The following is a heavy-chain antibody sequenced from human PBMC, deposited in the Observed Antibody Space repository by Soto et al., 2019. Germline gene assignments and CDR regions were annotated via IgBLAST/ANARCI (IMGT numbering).Heavy chain of an antibody. V-gene: IGHV4-4*02. CDR3: ASSIIMVRGVPYYYGMDV. CDR1: GGSISSSNW. D-gene: IGHD3-10*01. CDR2: IYHSGST. J-gene: IGHJ6*02. Sequence: SETLSLTCAVSGGSISSSNWWSWVRQPPGKGLEWIGEIYHSGSTNYNPSLKSRVTISVDKSKNQFSLKLSSVTAADTAVYYCASSIIMVRGVPYYYGMDVWGQGSTVTVSS.